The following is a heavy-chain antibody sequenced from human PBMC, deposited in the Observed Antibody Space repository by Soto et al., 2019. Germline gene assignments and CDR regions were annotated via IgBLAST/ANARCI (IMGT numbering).Heavy chain of an antibody. J-gene: IGHJ5*02. Sequence: QSQTLSLTCTVSGGSISSYYWSWIRQPPGKGLEWIGYIYYSGSTNYNPSLKSRVTISVDTSKNQFSLKLSSVTAADTAVYYCARVGHYYGSGSYPFDPWGQGTLVTVSS. D-gene: IGHD3-10*01. V-gene: IGHV4-59*01. CDR2: IYYSGST. CDR3: ARVGHYYGSGSYPFDP. CDR1: GGSISSYY.